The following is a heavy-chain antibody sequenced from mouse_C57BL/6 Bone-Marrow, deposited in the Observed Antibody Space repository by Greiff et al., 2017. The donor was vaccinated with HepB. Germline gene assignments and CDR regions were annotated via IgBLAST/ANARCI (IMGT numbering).Heavy chain of an antibody. V-gene: IGHV1-81*01. D-gene: IGHD2-3*01. Sequence: VQLKESGAELARPGASVKLSCKASGYTFTSYGISWVKQRTGQGLEWIGEIYPRSGNTYYNEKFKGKATLTADKSSSTAYMELRSLTSEDSAVYFCARADGYSAWFAYWGQGTLVTVSA. CDR1: GYTFTSYG. CDR3: ARADGYSAWFAY. CDR2: IYPRSGNT. J-gene: IGHJ3*01.